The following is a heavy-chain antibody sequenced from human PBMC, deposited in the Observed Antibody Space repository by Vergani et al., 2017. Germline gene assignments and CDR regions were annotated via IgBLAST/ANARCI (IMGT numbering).Heavy chain of an antibody. CDR3: ARHSTVEWLVKLGWIDP. J-gene: IGHJ5*02. Sequence: QLQLQESGPGLVKPSATLSLTCSVSGASIRSSNYYWGWIRQPPGKGLEWIASIYYSGSTYHNPSLKSRVTISVDTSKNQFSLKLSSVTAADTGVYFCARHSTVEWLVKLGWIDPWGQGILFTVSS. CDR2: IYYSGST. V-gene: IGHV4-39*01. CDR1: GASIRSSNYY. D-gene: IGHD6-19*01.